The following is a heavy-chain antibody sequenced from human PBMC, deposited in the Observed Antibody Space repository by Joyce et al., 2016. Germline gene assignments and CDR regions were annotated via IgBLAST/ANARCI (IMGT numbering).Heavy chain of an antibody. D-gene: IGHD6-25*01. CDR1: GLTLSNYG. CDR3: AKILTATYSSGWFLDY. J-gene: IGHJ4*02. CDR2: ISDDGIYK. Sequence: QVQLVESGGGVVQPGRSLRLSCAASGLTLSNYGVHWVRQAPGKGLEWVAVISDDGIYKYYADSVKGRFTISRDNSKNTVFLEMNSLRTEDTAVYYCAKILTATYSSGWFLDYWGQGTLVTVSS. V-gene: IGHV3-30*18.